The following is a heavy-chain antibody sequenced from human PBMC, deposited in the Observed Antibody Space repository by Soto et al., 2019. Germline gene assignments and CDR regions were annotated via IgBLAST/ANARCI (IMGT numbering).Heavy chain of an antibody. D-gene: IGHD2-2*01. CDR1: GYTFTSYD. Sequence: ASVKVSCKASGYTFTSYDINWVRQATGQGLEWLGWMNPNSGNTGYAQKFQGRVTMTRNTSISTAYMELSSLRSEDTAVYYCARGVDCSSTSCRYYYYYYMDVWGKGTTVTVSS. CDR3: ARGVDCSSTSCRYYYYYYMDV. J-gene: IGHJ6*03. V-gene: IGHV1-8*01. CDR2: MNPNSGNT.